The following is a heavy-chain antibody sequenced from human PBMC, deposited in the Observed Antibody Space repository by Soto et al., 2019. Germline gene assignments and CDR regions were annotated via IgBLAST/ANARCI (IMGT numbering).Heavy chain of an antibody. Sequence: QVQLVESGGGVVQPGGSLRLSCVASGLTLSSFSIHWVRQDPGKGLEWVAVISYDGANTYYADSVRGRFTISRDNSKNTVYLQLHSLRAEDTAMYYCARETRGGEWLMDVWGQGTTVTVSS. J-gene: IGHJ6*02. CDR2: ISYDGANT. D-gene: IGHD3-3*01. CDR3: ARETRGGEWLMDV. CDR1: GLTLSSFS. V-gene: IGHV3-30-3*01.